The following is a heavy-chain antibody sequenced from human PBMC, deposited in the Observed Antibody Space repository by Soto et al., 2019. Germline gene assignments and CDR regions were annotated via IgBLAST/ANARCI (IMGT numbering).Heavy chain of an antibody. CDR2: ISGSGGST. CDR1: GFSITDYA. J-gene: IGHJ5*02. CDR3: AKDQYYDFWSGHNWFDP. Sequence: EVQLLESGGGFIQPGGSLRLSCSASGFSITDYAVSWVRQAPGKGLEWVSSISGSGGSTYYADSVKGRFTISRDNSKNTLYLQMNSLRDEDTAVYYCAKDQYYDFWSGHNWFDPWGQGTLVTVSS. V-gene: IGHV3-23*01. D-gene: IGHD3-3*01.